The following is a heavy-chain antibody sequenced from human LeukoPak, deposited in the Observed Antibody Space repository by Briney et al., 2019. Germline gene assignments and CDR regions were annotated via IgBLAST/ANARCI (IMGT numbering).Heavy chain of an antibody. Sequence: PSETLSLTCTVSGGSISSGDYYWSWIRQPPGKGLEWIGYIYYSGSTYYNPSLKSRVTISVDTSKNQFSLKLSSVTAADTAIYYCARERGHDFWSGYSTNWFDPWGQGTLVTVSS. CDR1: GGSISSGDYY. CDR3: ARERGHDFWSGYSTNWFDP. CDR2: IYYSGST. D-gene: IGHD3-3*01. V-gene: IGHV4-30-4*08. J-gene: IGHJ5*02.